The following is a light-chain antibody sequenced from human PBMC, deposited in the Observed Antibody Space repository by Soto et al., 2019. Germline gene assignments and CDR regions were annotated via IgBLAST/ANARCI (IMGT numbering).Light chain of an antibody. CDR2: AAS. Sequence: DIQMTQSPSSLSASVGDRVTITCRASQSMSKYLNWHQQKPGKAPKPLIYAASSLQSGVPSRFSGSGSGTDFTLTISNLQPEDFATYYCQQSHSTPFTFGPGTKVDIK. CDR1: QSMSKY. J-gene: IGKJ3*01. V-gene: IGKV1-39*01. CDR3: QQSHSTPFT.